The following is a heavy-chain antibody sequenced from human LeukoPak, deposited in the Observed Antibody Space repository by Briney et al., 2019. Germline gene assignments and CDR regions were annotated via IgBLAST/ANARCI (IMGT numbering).Heavy chain of an antibody. CDR1: GYTFTSFA. CDR2: INAGNGNT. J-gene: IGHJ4*02. CDR3: VRDRTKYCSSTSCPLDY. Sequence: ASVKVSCKASGYTFTSFAIHWVRQAPGQRLEWMGWINAGNGNTKYSQEFQGRVTITRDTSANTAYMELSSLRSDDTAVYYCVRDRTKYCSSTSCPLDYWGQGTLVTVSS. D-gene: IGHD2-2*01. V-gene: IGHV1-3*01.